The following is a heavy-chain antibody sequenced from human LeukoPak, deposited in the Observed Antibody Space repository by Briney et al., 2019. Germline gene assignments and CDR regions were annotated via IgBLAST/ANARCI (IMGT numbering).Heavy chain of an antibody. CDR3: ARQPDIVRFDP. V-gene: IGHV4-34*01. CDR1: GGSFSGYY. D-gene: IGHD2-15*01. J-gene: IGHJ5*02. CDR2: INHSGST. Sequence: SETLSLTCAVYGGSFSGYYWSWIRQPPGKGLEWIGEINHSGSTNYNPSLKSRVTISVDTSKNQFSLKLSSVTAADTAVYYCARQPDIVRFDPWGQGTLVTVSS.